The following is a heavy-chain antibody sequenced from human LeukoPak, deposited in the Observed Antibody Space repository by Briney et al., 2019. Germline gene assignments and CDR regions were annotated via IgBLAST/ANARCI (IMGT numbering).Heavy chain of an antibody. Sequence: ASVKVSCKASGYTFTSYYMHWVRQAPGQGLEWMGIINPSGGSTSYAQKFQGRVTMTRDTSTSTVYMELSSLRSEDTAMYYCAILRANSGDAFDIWGQGTMVTVSS. V-gene: IGHV1-46*01. CDR3: AILRANSGDAFDI. CDR2: INPSGGST. J-gene: IGHJ3*02. CDR1: GYTFTSYY. D-gene: IGHD1-26*01.